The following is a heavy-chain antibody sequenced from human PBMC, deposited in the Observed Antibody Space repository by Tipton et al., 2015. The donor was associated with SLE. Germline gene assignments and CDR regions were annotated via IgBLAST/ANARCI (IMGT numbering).Heavy chain of an antibody. CDR1: GYTFTSYY. Sequence: QSGPEVKKPGASVKVSCKASGYTFTSYYMHWVRQAPGQGLEWMGIINPSGGSTSYAQKFQGRVTMTRDTSTSTVYMELSSLRSEDTAVYYCARGGGMITMVQGVIGGSMDVWGQGTTVTVSS. J-gene: IGHJ6*02. D-gene: IGHD3-10*01. CDR3: ARGGGMITMVQGVIGGSMDV. CDR2: INPSGGST. V-gene: IGHV1-46*01.